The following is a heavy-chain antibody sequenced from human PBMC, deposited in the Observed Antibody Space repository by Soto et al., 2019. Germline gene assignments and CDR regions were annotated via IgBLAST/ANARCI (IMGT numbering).Heavy chain of an antibody. CDR2: ISYDGSNK. V-gene: IGHV3-30-3*01. Sequence: QVQLVESGGGVVQPGRSLRLSCAASGFTFSSYAMHWVRQAPGKGLEWVAVISYDGSNKYYADSVKGRFTISRDNSKNTLELQMNSLRAEDPAVYYCASGYYYDSSGCPNCDYWGQGTLVTVSS. CDR3: ASGYYYDSSGCPNCDY. J-gene: IGHJ4*02. CDR1: GFTFSSYA. D-gene: IGHD3-22*01.